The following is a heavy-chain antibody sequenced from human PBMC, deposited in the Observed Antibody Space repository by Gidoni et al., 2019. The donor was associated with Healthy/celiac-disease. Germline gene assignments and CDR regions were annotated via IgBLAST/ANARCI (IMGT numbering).Heavy chain of an antibody. D-gene: IGHD3-22*01. CDR3: TTYDSSGYYSPLDY. V-gene: IGHV3-49*05. CDR2: IRSKAYGGTT. J-gene: IGHJ4*02. CDR1: GFTFGDYA. Sequence: EVQLVESGGGLVKPGRSLRLSCTASGFTFGDYAMSWFRQAPGKGLEWVGFIRSKAYGGTTEYAASVKGRFTISRDDSKSIAYLQMNSLKTEDTAVYYCTTYDSSGYYSPLDYWGQGTLVTVSS.